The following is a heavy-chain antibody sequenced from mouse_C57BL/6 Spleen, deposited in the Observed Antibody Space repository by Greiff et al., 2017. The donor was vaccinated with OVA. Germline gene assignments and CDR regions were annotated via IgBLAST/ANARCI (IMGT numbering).Heavy chain of an antibody. J-gene: IGHJ2*01. CDR3: ERGSGNYEGVFDD. V-gene: IGHV1-18*01. D-gene: IGHD2-1*01. Sequence: VQLQQSGPELVKPGASVKIPCKASGYTFTDYNMDWVKQSHGKSLEWIGDLNPNNGGTIYNQQFKGKATLTVDKSSSTAYMELRSLTTEDTAVYYGERGSGNYEGVFDDWGKGTTLTVSS. CDR1: GYTFTDYN. CDR2: LNPNNGGT.